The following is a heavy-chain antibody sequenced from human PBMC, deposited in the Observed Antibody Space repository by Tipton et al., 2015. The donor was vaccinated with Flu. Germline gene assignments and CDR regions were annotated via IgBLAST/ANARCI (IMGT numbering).Heavy chain of an antibody. D-gene: IGHD1-1*01. CDR2: IWYDGSNE. CDR3: AKGGYMTYDGFDK. Sequence: RSLRLSCSASGFTFSRHGMHWVRQSPGKGLEWVAVIWYDGSNEFYADSVKGRFTISRDSSKNTLYLQMSSLRVEDTALYYCAKGGYMTYDGFDKWGQGTLVTVS. J-gene: IGHJ3*02. V-gene: IGHV3-33*06. CDR1: GFTFSRHG.